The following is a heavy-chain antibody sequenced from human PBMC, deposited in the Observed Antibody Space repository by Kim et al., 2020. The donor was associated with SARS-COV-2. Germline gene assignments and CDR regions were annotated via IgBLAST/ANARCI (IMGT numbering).Heavy chain of an antibody. V-gene: IGHV4-31*02. CDR3: ARDHGGAAMGNFDY. D-gene: IGHD5-18*01. Sequence: NPSLKSRVTISVDTSKNQFSLKLSSVTAADTAVYYCARDHGGAAMGNFDYWGQGTLVTVSS. J-gene: IGHJ4*02.